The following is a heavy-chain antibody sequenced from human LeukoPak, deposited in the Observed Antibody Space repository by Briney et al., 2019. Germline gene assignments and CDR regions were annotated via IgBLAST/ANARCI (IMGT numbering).Heavy chain of an antibody. CDR1: GGSISSSSYY. D-gene: IGHD3-22*01. J-gene: IGHJ1*01. Sequence: SETLSLTCTVSGGSISSSSYYWGWIHQPPGKGLEWIGSIYYSGNTYYSPSLKSRVTISVDTSKNQFSLKLSSVTAADTAVYYCARQSKGIIVITDFQHWGQGTLVTVSS. V-gene: IGHV4-39*01. CDR2: IYYSGNT. CDR3: ARQSKGIIVITDFQH.